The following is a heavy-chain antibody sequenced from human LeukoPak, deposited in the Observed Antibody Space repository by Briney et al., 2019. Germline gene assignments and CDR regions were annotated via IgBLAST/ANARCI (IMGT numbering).Heavy chain of an antibody. CDR3: ARDIADYGDAFDI. CDR2: IGSDGNTV. V-gene: IGHV3-48*03. CDR1: GFPFSSYE. J-gene: IGHJ3*02. Sequence: GGSLRLSCAASGFPFSSYEMNWVRQAPGKGLEWVSYIGSDGNTVYYADSLKGRFTISRDNAKNSLYLQMNSLRAEDTAIYYCARDIADYGDAFDIWGQGTMVTVS. D-gene: IGHD4-17*01.